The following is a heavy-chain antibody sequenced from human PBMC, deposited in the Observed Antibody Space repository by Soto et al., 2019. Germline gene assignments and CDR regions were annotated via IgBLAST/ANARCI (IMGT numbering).Heavy chain of an antibody. V-gene: IGHV4-4*02. CDR1: SGSISSSNW. D-gene: IGHD2-2*01. CDR2: IYHSGST. Sequence: SETLSLTCAVSSGSISSSNWWSWVRQPPGKGLEWIGEIYHSGSTNYNPSLKSRVTISVDKSKNQFSLKLSSVTAADTAVYYCASRRDIVVVPAAHTWFDPWGRGTLVTLSS. CDR3: ASRRDIVVVPAAHTWFDP. J-gene: IGHJ5*02.